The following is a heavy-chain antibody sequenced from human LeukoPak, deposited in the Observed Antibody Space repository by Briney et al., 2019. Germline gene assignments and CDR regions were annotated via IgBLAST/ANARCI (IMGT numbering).Heavy chain of an antibody. D-gene: IGHD4-17*01. CDR1: GYTFSDYY. J-gene: IGHJ4*02. CDR2: ISHRVSDV. V-gene: IGHV3-11*01. CDR3: ARVGRLQYGDYVAFDY. Sequence: GGSLRLSCAASGYTFSDYYMSWIRQAPGKGLEWISYISHRVSDVQYADSVKGRFTISRDNARNSLYLQMNGLRAEDTAVYYCARVGRLQYGDYVAFDYWGQGALVTVSS.